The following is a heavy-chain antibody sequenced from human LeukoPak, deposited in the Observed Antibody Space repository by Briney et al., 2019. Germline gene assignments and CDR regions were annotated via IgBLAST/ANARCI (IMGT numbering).Heavy chain of an antibody. CDR3: ARSSLGYCSGGSCYVLDY. CDR2: IIPILGIA. CDR1: GGTFSSYA. V-gene: IGHV1-69*04. D-gene: IGHD2-15*01. Sequence: ASVKVSCKASGGTFSSYAISWVRQAPGQGLEWMGRIIPILGIANYAQKFQGRVTITADKSTSTAYMELSSLRSEDTAVYYCARSSLGYCSGGSCYVLDYWGQGTLVTVSS. J-gene: IGHJ4*02.